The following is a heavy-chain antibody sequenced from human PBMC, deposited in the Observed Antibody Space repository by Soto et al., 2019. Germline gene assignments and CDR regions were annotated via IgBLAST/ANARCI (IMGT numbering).Heavy chain of an antibody. D-gene: IGHD3-3*01. CDR3: ARWWSGSRQGFDP. CDR2: IYYSGST. V-gene: IGHV4-31*03. J-gene: IGHJ5*02. CDR1: GGSISSGDYY. Sequence: QVPLQESGPGLVKPSQTLSLTCTVSGGSISSGDYYWSWIRQHPGKGLEWIGYIYYSGSTYYNPSLKSRVNISVDTSKNQFSLKLSSVTAADTAVYYCARWWSGSRQGFDPWGQGTLVTVSS.